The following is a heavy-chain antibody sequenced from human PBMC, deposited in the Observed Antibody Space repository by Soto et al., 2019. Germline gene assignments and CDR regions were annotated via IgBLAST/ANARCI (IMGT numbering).Heavy chain of an antibody. J-gene: IGHJ6*02. V-gene: IGHV3-30-3*01. Sequence: QVQLVESGGGVVQPGRSLRLSCAASGFTFSSYAMHWVRQAPGKGLEWVAVISYDGSNKYYADSVKGRFTISRDNSNNTLYLQMNSLRAEDTAVYYCARDPHCTNGVCEYYGMDVWGQGTTVTVSS. CDR3: ARDPHCTNGVCEYYGMDV. D-gene: IGHD2-8*01. CDR2: ISYDGSNK. CDR1: GFTFSSYA.